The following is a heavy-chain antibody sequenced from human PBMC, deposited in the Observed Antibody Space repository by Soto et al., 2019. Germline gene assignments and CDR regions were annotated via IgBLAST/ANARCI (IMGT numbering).Heavy chain of an antibody. CDR2: IYTSGST. CDR3: ARDFGYSSSWYNWFDP. J-gene: IGHJ5*02. CDR1: GGSISSYY. D-gene: IGHD6-13*01. Sequence: QVQLQESGPGLVKPSETLSLTCTVSGGSISSYYWSWIRQPAGKGLEWIGRIYTSGSTNYNPSLKRRVTMSVDTSKNQFSLKLSSVTAADTAVYYCARDFGYSSSWYNWFDPWGQGTLVTVSS. V-gene: IGHV4-4*07.